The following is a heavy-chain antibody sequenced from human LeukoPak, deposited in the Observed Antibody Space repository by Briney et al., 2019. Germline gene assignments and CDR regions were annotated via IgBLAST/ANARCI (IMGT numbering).Heavy chain of an antibody. J-gene: IGHJ4*02. V-gene: IGHV5-10-1*01. CDR2: IDPSDCYT. CDR1: GYSFTNYW. CDR3: VRKGDNSNWYTFDY. D-gene: IGHD6-13*01. Sequence: GESLKISCQASGYSFTNYWISWVRQMPGKGLEWMGRIDPSDCYTYYSPSFQGHVTISTDKSINTAYLQWSGLKASDTAMYYCVRKGDNSNWYTFDYWGQGTLVTVTS.